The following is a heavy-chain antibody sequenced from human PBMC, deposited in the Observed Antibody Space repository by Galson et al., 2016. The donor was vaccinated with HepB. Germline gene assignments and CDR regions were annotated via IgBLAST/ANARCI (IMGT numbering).Heavy chain of an antibody. D-gene: IGHD3-3*01. CDR2: HNLYSGGT. CDR1: GYTFTGHY. V-gene: IGHV1-2*02. Sequence: SVKVSCKASGYTFTGHYLHWVRLAPGQGLEWMGWHNLYSGGTNYAQKFQGRVTMTRDTSITTAYMELSGLRSDDTAVYYCASDRLFWNGYSTQFDYWGQGTLVTVSS. J-gene: IGHJ4*02. CDR3: ASDRLFWNGYSTQFDY.